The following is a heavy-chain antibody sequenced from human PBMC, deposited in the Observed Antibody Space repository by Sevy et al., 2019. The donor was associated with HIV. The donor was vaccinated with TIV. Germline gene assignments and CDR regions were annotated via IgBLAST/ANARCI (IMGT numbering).Heavy chain of an antibody. CDR1: GFTFSSYE. Sequence: GGSLRLSCAASGFTFSSYEMNWVRQAPGKGLEWVSCSSSSGSTIYYADSVKGRFTISRDNAKNSLYLQMNSLRAEDTAVYYCARPHYYDSSGYYREDYFDYWGQGTLVTVSS. V-gene: IGHV3-48*03. CDR3: ARPHYYDSSGYYREDYFDY. CDR2: SSSSGSTI. J-gene: IGHJ4*02. D-gene: IGHD3-22*01.